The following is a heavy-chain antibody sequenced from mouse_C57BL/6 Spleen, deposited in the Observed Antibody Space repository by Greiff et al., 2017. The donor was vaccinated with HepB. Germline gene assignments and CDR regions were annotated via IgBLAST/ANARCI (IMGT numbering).Heavy chain of an antibody. J-gene: IGHJ2*01. V-gene: IGHV1-55*01. Sequence: VQLQQPGAELVKPGASVKMSCKASGYTFTSYWITWVKQRPGQGLEWIGDIYPGSGSTNYNEKFKSKATLTVYTSSSTAYMQLSSLTSEDSAVYYCARAYYYGSSYGVYYFDYWGQGTTLTVSS. D-gene: IGHD1-1*01. CDR2: IYPGSGST. CDR1: GYTFTSYW. CDR3: ARAYYYGSSYGVYYFDY.